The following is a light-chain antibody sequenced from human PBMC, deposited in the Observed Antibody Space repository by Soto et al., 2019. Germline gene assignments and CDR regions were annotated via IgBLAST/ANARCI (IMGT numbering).Light chain of an antibody. CDR1: SSDVGGYNY. Sequence: QSALTQPASVSGSPGQSITISCTGTSSDVGGYNYVSWYQQHPGKAPKLMIYDVSNRPSGVSNRFSGSKSGNTASLTISGLQAEDVAVYYSASYAINSPLGYVVGTGTNVTV. V-gene: IGLV2-14*01. J-gene: IGLJ1*01. CDR3: ASYAINSPLGYV. CDR2: DVS.